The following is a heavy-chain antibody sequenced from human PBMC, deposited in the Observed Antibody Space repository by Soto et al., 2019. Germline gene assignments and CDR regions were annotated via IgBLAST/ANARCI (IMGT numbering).Heavy chain of an antibody. V-gene: IGHV1-69*01. CDR3: AIGDRSSWIGNY. D-gene: IGHD6-6*01. CDR2: IIPIFETA. Sequence: QVHLVQSGAEVTKAGSSVKVSCKASGGTFSSHAFSWVRQAPGQGLEWVGGIIPIFETANYAQEFQGRVTISADESRNTVILELNNLRSDDTAIYSCAIGDRSSWIGNYWGPGTQVTVS. J-gene: IGHJ4*02. CDR1: GGTFSSHA.